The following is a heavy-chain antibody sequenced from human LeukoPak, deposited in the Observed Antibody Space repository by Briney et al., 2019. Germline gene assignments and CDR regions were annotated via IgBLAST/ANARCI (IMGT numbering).Heavy chain of an antibody. V-gene: IGHV3-30*04. D-gene: IGHD3-10*01. Sequence: GGSLRLSCAASGFTFSSYAMHWVRQAPGKGLEWVAVISYDGSNKYYADSVKGRFTISRDNSKNTLYLQMNSLRAEDTAVYYCASFSDGSGSPHDAFDIWGQGTMVTVSS. J-gene: IGHJ3*02. CDR1: GFTFSSYA. CDR3: ASFSDGSGSPHDAFDI. CDR2: ISYDGSNK.